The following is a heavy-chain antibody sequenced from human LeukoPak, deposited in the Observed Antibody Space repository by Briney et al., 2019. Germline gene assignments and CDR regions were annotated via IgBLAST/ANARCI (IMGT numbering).Heavy chain of an antibody. J-gene: IGHJ4*02. D-gene: IGHD4-23*01. CDR3: TTVRWPVGGRHC. V-gene: IGHV3-15*01. Sequence: GGSLRLSCAASGFTVSNAWMSWVRQAPGKGLEWVGRIKSKTDGGTTDYAAPVKGRFTISRDDSKNTLYLQMNSLKTEDTAVYYCTTVRWPVGGRHCWGQGTLVTVSS. CDR2: IKSKTDGGTT. CDR1: GFTVSNAW.